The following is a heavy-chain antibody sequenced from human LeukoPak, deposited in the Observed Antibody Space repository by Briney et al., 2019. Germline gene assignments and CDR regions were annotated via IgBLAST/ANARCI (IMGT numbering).Heavy chain of an antibody. J-gene: IGHJ4*02. D-gene: IGHD3-10*01. V-gene: IGHV3-11*01. Sequence: GGSLRLSCVGSGFNFSDYYMSWIRQAPGKGLEWISYISPNDVNRYYVDAVKGRFTVSRDNAKNSLSLQMKSLRVEDTAVYYCAGSGSPGDYWGQGTLVTVSS. CDR2: ISPNDVNR. CDR1: GFNFSDYY. CDR3: AGSGSPGDY.